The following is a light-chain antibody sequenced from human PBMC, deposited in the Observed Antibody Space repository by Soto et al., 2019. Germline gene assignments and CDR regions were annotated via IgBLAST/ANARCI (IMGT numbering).Light chain of an antibody. J-gene: IGKJ3*01. CDR3: QQYRT. Sequence: EIVLTQSPGTLPLSPGERATLSCRASQSVTNNYLAWYQQKPGQAPRLLIYGASSRATGIPDRFSGSGSGTDFTLTISRLEPEDFAVYYCQQYRTFGPGTKVDIK. V-gene: IGKV3-20*01. CDR2: GAS. CDR1: QSVTNNY.